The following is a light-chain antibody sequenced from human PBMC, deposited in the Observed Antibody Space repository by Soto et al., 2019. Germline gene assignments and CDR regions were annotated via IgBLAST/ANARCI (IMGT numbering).Light chain of an antibody. J-gene: IGKJ5*01. Sequence: EIVLTQSPGTLSLSPGGRATLSCRASQTLSNSFIAWYQQKPGQAPRLIIYDTSSRATGVPDRYSASGSGTDCTLTISRLEPEDVAVFFCQQYGTSEIIFGQGTRLEIK. V-gene: IGKV3-20*01. CDR1: QTLSNSF. CDR2: DTS. CDR3: QQYGTSEII.